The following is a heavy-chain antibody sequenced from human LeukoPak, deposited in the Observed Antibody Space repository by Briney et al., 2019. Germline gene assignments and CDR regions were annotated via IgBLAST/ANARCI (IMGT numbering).Heavy chain of an antibody. V-gene: IGHV3-30*02. Sequence: GGSLRLSCAASAFTFTSTGMHWVRQAPGKGLEWVAFVRYDGSNKYHADSVKGRFTISRDNPKNTLYLQMNSLRAEDTAVYYCAKDRVAYSSSWCDDDYFDYWGQGTLVTVSS. CDR3: AKDRVAYSSSWCDDDYFDY. D-gene: IGHD6-13*01. CDR1: AFTFTSTG. J-gene: IGHJ4*02. CDR2: VRYDGSNK.